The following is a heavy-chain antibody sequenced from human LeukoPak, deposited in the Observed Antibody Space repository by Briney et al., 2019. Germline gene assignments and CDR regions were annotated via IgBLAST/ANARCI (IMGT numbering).Heavy chain of an antibody. J-gene: IGHJ4*02. V-gene: IGHV3-30-3*01. CDR2: ISYDGNNN. CDR3: AREEPGIAAAGMDY. D-gene: IGHD6-13*01. Sequence: PGGSLRLSCAASGFTFSNFAMHWVRQAPGKGLEWVAFISYDGNNNYYADSVKGRFTISRDSSKNTLYLQVNSLRAEDTTVYYCAREEPGIAAAGMDYWGQGTLVTGSS. CDR1: GFTFSNFA.